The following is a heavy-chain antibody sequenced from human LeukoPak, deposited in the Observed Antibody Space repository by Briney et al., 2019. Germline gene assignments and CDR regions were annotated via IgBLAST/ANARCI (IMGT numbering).Heavy chain of an antibody. V-gene: IGHV3-48*03. J-gene: IGHJ4*02. CDR2: ISSSGSTK. CDR1: GFTFSSYE. Sequence: HPGGSLRLSCAASGFTFSSYEMNWVRQAPGKGLEWVSYISSSGSTKYYADSVKGRFTISRDNAKNSLYLQMNSLRAEDTGVYYCARAEGLAMATLGHWGQGALVTVSS. D-gene: IGHD5-24*01. CDR3: ARAEGLAMATLGH.